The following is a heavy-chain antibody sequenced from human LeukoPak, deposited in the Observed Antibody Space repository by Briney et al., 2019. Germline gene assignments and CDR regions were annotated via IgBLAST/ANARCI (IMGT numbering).Heavy chain of an antibody. CDR2: IGSSGGGI. V-gene: IGHV3-23*01. CDR1: GFTFSTYT. Sequence: GGSLRLSCAASGFTFSTYTMYWVRHPPGKRLEWVSIIGSSGGGIHYADSVKGRFTISRDNSKNALYLQMNSLRVEDTAVYYCAIDPNWGTHFWGQGVLVTVSS. J-gene: IGHJ4*02. D-gene: IGHD7-27*01. CDR3: AIDPNWGTHF.